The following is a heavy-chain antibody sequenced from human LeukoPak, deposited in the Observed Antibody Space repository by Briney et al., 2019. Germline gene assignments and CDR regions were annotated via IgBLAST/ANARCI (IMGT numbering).Heavy chain of an antibody. CDR2: ISAYNGNT. Sequence: ASVKVSCKASGYTFTSYGISWVRQAPGQGLEWMGWISAYNGNTNYAQKLQGRVTMTTDTSTSTAYMELRSLRSDDTAVYYCARDFHPKVGANSAFDIWGQGTMVTVSS. D-gene: IGHD1-26*01. CDR3: ARDFHPKVGANSAFDI. V-gene: IGHV1-18*01. J-gene: IGHJ3*02. CDR1: GYTFTSYG.